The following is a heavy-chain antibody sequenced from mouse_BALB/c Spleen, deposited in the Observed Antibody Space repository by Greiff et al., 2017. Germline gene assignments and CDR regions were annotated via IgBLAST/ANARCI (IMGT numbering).Heavy chain of an antibody. J-gene: IGHJ2*01. V-gene: IGHV1-4*01. D-gene: IGHD2-4*01. Sequence: QVQLQQSGAELARPGASVKMSCKASGYTFTSYTMHWVKQRPGQGLEWIGYINPSSGYTNYNQKFKDKATLTADKSSSTAYMKLSSLTSEDSAVYYCARISMITRPLYYFDYWGQGTTLTVSS. CDR3: ARISMITRPLYYFDY. CDR1: GYTFTSYT. CDR2: INPSSGYT.